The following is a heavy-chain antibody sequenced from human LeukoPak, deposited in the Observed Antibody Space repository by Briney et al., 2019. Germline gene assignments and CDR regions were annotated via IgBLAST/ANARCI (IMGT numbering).Heavy chain of an antibody. CDR2: VGGSGGST. J-gene: IGHJ4*02. Sequence: GGSLRLSCAASGFTFSSYAMSWVRQAPGKGLEWVSTVGGSGGSTYLPDSVKGRFTISRDNAKNSLYLQMNSLRDEDTAVYYCARDQDYYGSGSYYWGQGTLVTVSS. CDR3: ARDQDYYGSGSYY. D-gene: IGHD3-10*01. V-gene: IGHV3-23*01. CDR1: GFTFSSYA.